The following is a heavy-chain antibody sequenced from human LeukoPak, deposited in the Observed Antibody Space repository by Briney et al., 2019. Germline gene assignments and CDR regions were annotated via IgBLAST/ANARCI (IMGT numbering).Heavy chain of an antibody. V-gene: IGHV3-53*01. D-gene: IGHD2-2*01. CDR3: ARSLDTGSTSIGAFDY. CDR2: IYSGGST. J-gene: IGHJ4*02. Sequence: GGSLRLSCAASGFTVSSNYMSWVRQAPGKGLEWVSVIYSGGSTYYADSVKGRFTISRDNSKNTLYLQMNSLRAEDTAVYYCARSLDTGSTSIGAFDYWGQGTLVTVSS. CDR1: GFTVSSNY.